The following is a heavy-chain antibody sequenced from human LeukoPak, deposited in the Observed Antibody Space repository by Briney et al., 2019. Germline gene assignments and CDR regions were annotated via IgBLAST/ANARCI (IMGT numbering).Heavy chain of an antibody. CDR3: AKDQKYSSSGFDP. Sequence: GGSLSLSCAASGFTFSSYAMSWVPQAPGKGLECVSATSGSGGSTYYADSVKGRFTISRDNSKNTLYLQMNSLRAEDTAVYYCAKDQKYSSSGFDPWGQGTLVTVSS. D-gene: IGHD6-6*01. CDR2: TSGSGGST. CDR1: GFTFSSYA. V-gene: IGHV3-23*01. J-gene: IGHJ5*02.